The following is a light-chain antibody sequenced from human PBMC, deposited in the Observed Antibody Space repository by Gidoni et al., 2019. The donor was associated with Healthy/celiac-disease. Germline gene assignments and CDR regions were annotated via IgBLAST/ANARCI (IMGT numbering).Light chain of an antibody. V-gene: IGLV3-19*01. CDR2: GKN. CDR3: NSRDSSGNPGVV. J-gene: IGLJ2*01. Sequence: SSELTQDPAVSVALGQTVRITCQGDSLRSYYASWYQQKPGQAPVLVIYGKNNRPSGIPDRFSGSSSGNTASLTITGAQAEDEADYYCNSRDSSGNPGVVFGGGTKLTV. CDR1: SLRSYY.